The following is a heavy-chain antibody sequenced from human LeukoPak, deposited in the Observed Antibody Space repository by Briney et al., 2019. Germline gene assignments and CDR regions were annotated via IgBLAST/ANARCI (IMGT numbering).Heavy chain of an antibody. D-gene: IGHD3-16*02. J-gene: IGHJ4*02. CDR3: AKEGVTFGGVIATYYFDY. CDR2: ISWHGETT. CDR1: GFPFDDYG. Sequence: GGSLRISCAASGFPFDDYGMLWVRQGPGKGLEWVSFISWHGETTYYSDSVKGRFTISRDSSKNSLYLQMNSLRAEDTALYYCAKEGVTFGGVIATYYFDYWGQGTLVTVSS. V-gene: IGHV3-43D*03.